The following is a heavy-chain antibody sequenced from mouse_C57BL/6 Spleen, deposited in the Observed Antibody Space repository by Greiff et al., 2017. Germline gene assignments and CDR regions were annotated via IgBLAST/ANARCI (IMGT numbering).Heavy chain of an antibody. Sequence: QVQLQQSGSELRSPGSSVKLSCKDFDSEVFPIAYMSWVRQKPGHGFEWIGGILPSIGRTIYGEKFEDKATLDADTLSNTAYLGLNSLTSEDSAIDYCARGETAQASYYAMDYWGQGTSVTVSS. V-gene: IGHV15-2*01. CDR1: DSEVFPIAY. J-gene: IGHJ4*01. D-gene: IGHD3-2*02. CDR3: ARGETAQASYYAMDY. CDR2: ILPSIGRT.